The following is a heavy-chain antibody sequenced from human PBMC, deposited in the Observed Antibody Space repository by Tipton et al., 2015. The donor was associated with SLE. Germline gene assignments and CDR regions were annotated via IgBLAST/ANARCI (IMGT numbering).Heavy chain of an antibody. D-gene: IGHD6-6*01. CDR3: ASFPYSSSSFDY. CDR2: IYYSRST. V-gene: IGHV4-59*01. Sequence: TLSLTCTVSGGSISSYYWSWIRQPPGKGLEWIGYIYYSRSTNYNPSLKSRVTISVDTSKNQFSLKLSSVTAADTAVYYCASFPYSSSSFDYWGQGTLVTVSS. CDR1: GGSISSYY. J-gene: IGHJ4*02.